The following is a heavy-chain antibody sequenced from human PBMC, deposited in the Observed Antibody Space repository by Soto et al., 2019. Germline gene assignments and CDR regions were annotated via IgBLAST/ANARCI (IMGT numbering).Heavy chain of an antibody. V-gene: IGHV5-51*01. CDR3: ARRETRYCSGGSCFDDAFDI. CDR2: IYPGDSDT. J-gene: IGHJ3*02. D-gene: IGHD2-15*01. Sequence: PGESLKISCKGSGYSFTSYWIGWVRQMPGKGLEWMGIIYPGDSDTRYSPSFQGQVTISADKSISTAYLQWSSLKASDTAMYYCARRETRYCSGGSCFDDAFDIWGQGTMVTVSS. CDR1: GYSFTSYW.